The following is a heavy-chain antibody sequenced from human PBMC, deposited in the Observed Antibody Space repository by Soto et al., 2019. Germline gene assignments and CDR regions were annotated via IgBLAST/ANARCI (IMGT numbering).Heavy chain of an antibody. D-gene: IGHD3-16*02. J-gene: IGHJ4*02. CDR3: VIGLAGPSTPPGH. CDR2: IYYNGST. V-gene: IGHV4-30-4*01. Sequence: SETLSLTCTVSGGSISSADYYWSWIRQPPGKGLEWIGYIYYNGSTYYNPSLKSRVTISVDTSKNQFSLKLSSVTAADTAVYYCVIGLAGPSTPPGHWGQGTLVTVSS. CDR1: GGSISSADYY.